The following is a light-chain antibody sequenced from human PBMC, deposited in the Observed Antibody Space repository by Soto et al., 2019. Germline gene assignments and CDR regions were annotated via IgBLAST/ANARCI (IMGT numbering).Light chain of an antibody. CDR2: RAS. V-gene: IGKV1-12*01. Sequence: DIQMTQSPSSVSASEGDRVTITCRASQDINVWLAWYQQKPGLAPNLLIYRASRLLGGVPSRFSGSGSGTDFTLTIRSLQPEDLATYYCQQGKDFPLTFGGGTKVDIK. CDR3: QQGKDFPLT. CDR1: QDINVW. J-gene: IGKJ4*01.